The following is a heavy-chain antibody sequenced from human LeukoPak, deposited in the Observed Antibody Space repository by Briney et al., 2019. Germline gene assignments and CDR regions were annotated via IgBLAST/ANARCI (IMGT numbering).Heavy chain of an antibody. D-gene: IGHD3-16*01. V-gene: IGHV3-23*01. Sequence: GGSLRLSCAASGFTFSSYQMNWVRQAPGKGLEWVSAINGGGYGTYYADSVRGRFTIYRDNSKNTLYLQMNSLRAEDTAVYYCAKGPFGSPKGAFDIWGQGTMVTVSS. J-gene: IGHJ3*02. CDR3: AKGPFGSPKGAFDI. CDR1: GFTFSSYQ. CDR2: INGGGYGT.